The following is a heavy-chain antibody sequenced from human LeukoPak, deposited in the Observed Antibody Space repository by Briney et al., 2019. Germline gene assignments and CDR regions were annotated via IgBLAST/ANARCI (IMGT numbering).Heavy chain of an antibody. CDR1: GFTFSNAW. CDR2: IKSKTDGGTT. V-gene: IGHV3-15*01. J-gene: IGHJ4*02. CDR3: TTAIAQLIRIDY. D-gene: IGHD6-6*01. Sequence: GGSLRLSCAASGFTFSNAWMSWVRQAPGKGLEWVGRIKSKTDGGTTDYAAPVKGRFTISRDDSKNTLYLRMNSLKTEDTAVYYCTTAIAQLIRIDYWGQGTLVTVSS.